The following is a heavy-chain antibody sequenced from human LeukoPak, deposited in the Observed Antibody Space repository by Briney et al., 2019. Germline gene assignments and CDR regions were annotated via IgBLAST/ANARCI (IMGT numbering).Heavy chain of an antibody. J-gene: IGHJ4*02. CDR1: GFTFSSYA. D-gene: IGHD2-21*01. V-gene: IGHV3-23*01. Sequence: PGGSLRLSCAASGFTFSSYAMSWIRQAPGEGLEWVSTISGSGDSTYYADSVKGRFTISRDNSKNTLYLQMNSLRAEDAAVYFCAKAPVTSCRGAYCYPFDSWGQGTLVTVSS. CDR3: AKAPVTSCRGAYCYPFDS. CDR2: ISGSGDST.